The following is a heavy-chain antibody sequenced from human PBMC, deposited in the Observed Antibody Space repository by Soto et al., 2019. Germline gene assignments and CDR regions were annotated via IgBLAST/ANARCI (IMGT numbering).Heavy chain of an antibody. V-gene: IGHV4-34*01. D-gene: IGHD3-10*01. CDR2: INHSGST. Sequence: PSETLSLTYAVYGGSFSGYYWSWIRQPPGKGLEWIGEINHSGSTNYNPSLKSRVTISVDTSKNQFSLKLSSVTAADTAVYYCARYYISAHQNWFDPWGQGTLVTVSS. J-gene: IGHJ5*02. CDR1: GGSFSGYY. CDR3: ARYYISAHQNWFDP.